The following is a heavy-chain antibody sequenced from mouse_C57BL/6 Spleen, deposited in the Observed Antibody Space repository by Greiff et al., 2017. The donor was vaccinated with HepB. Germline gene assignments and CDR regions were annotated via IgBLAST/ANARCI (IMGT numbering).Heavy chain of an antibody. J-gene: IGHJ4*01. CDR1: GYTFTSYW. D-gene: IGHD2-5*01. CDR3: ARSGYSKGYYAMDY. CDR2: IHPNSGST. Sequence: VQLQQPGAELVKPGASVKLSCKASGYTFTSYWMHWVKQRPGQGLEWIGMIHPNSGSTNYNEKFKRKATLTVDKSSSTAYMQLSSLTSEDSAVYYCARSGYSKGYYAMDYWGQGTSVTVSS. V-gene: IGHV1-64*01.